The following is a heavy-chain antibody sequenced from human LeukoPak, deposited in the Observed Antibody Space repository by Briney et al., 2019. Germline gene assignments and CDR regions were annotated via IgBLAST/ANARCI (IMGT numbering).Heavy chain of an antibody. CDR1: AFTFSSYG. J-gene: IGHJ4*02. CDR2: IRYDGSNK. CDR3: AKGSGRGSSSSLDY. V-gene: IGHV3-30*02. Sequence: GGSLRLSCAASAFTFSSYGMHWVRQAPGKGLEWVAFIRYDGSNKYYADSVKGRFTISRDNSKNTLYLQMNSLRAEDTAVYYCAKGSGRGSSSSLDYWGQGTLVTVSS. D-gene: IGHD6-6*01.